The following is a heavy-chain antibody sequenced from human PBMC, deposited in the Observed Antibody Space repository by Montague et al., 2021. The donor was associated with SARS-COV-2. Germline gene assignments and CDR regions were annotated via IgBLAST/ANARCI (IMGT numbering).Heavy chain of an antibody. CDR3: ARFPSSSWYRGFDY. J-gene: IGHJ4*02. CDR2: INHSGST. D-gene: IGHD6-13*01. V-gene: IGHV4-34*01. CDR1: GGSFSGYY. Sequence: SETLSLTCAVYGGSFSGYYWSWIRQPPGKGLEWIGEINHSGSTNYNPSLKSRVTISVDTSKNQFSLKLSSVTAADTAVYYCARFPSSSWYRGFDYWGQGTLVTASS.